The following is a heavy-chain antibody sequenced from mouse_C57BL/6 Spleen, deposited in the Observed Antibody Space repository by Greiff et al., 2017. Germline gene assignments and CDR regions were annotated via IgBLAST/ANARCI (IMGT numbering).Heavy chain of an antibody. CDR3: ARRGRQLGYFDV. J-gene: IGHJ1*03. D-gene: IGHD3-2*01. CDR2: IYPSDSET. V-gene: IGHV1-61*01. Sequence: QVQLQQSGAELVRPGSSVKLSCKASGYTFTSYWMDWVKQRPGQGLEWIGNIYPSDSETHYNQKFKDKATLTVDKSSSTAYMQLSSLTSEDSAVYYCARRGRQLGYFDVWGTGTTVTVSS. CDR1: GYTFTSYW.